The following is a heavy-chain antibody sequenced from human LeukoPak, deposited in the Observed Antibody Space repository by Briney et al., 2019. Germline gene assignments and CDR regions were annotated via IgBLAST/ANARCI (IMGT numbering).Heavy chain of an antibody. CDR3: ARDLSSGYYYFSPPAMDY. V-gene: IGHV1-2*02. J-gene: IGHJ4*02. D-gene: IGHD3-22*01. Sequence: ASVKVSCKASGYTFTGYYMHWVRQAPGQGLEWMGWINPNSGGTNYAQKFQGRVTMTRDTSISTAYMELSRLRAEDTAVYYCARDLSSGYYYFSPPAMDYWGQGTLVTVSS. CDR1: GYTFTGYY. CDR2: INPNSGGT.